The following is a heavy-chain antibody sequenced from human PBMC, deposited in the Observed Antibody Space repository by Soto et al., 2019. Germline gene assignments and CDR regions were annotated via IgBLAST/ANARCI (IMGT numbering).Heavy chain of an antibody. J-gene: IGHJ4*02. CDR3: ARVAGSGYDYDDY. V-gene: IGHV1-69*13. CDR1: GGTFSSYA. Sequence: SVKVSCKASGGTFSSYAISWVRQAPGQGLEWTGGIIPIFGTANYAQKFQGRVTITADESTSTAYMELSSLRSEDAAVYYCARVAGSGYDYDDYWGQGTLVTVSS. D-gene: IGHD5-12*01. CDR2: IIPIFGTA.